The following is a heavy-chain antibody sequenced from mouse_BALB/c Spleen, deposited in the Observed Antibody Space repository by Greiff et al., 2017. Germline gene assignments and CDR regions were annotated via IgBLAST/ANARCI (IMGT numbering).Heavy chain of an antibody. CDR3: NYDYDAGY. V-gene: IGHV1-69*02. D-gene: IGHD2-4*01. CDR2: IYPSDSYT. Sequence: QVQLQQPGAELVRPGASVKLSCKASGYTFTSYWINWVKQRPGQGLEWIGNIYPSDSYTNYNQKFKDKATLTVDKSSSTAYMQLSSPTSEDSAVYYCNYDYDAGYWGQGTTLTVSS. CDR1: GYTFTSYW. J-gene: IGHJ2*01.